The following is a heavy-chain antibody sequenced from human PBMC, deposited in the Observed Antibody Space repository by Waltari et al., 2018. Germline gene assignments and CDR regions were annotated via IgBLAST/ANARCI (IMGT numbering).Heavy chain of an antibody. CDR2: RKQDGSEK. CDR3: VTGLTTVTAKDYFDH. D-gene: IGHD4-17*01. V-gene: IGHV3-7*01. J-gene: IGHJ4*02. Sequence: EVQLVESGGGSVQPGGSLRLSCAASGMTLSSYWMNWVRQAPGERVGGVDKRKQDGSEKNYVDSVEVRFSISRDNAQNSLYLQMNSLRAEDTAIYYCVTGLTTVTAKDYFDHWGQGALVTVSS. CDR1: GMTLSSYW.